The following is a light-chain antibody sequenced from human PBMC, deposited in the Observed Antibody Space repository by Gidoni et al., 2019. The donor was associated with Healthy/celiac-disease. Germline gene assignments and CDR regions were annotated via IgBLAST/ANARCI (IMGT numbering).Light chain of an antibody. CDR2: AAS. CDR3: QQSYSTPWT. Sequence: IQMTQSPSSLSASVGDRVTIPCRAIQSISSYLNWYQQKPGKAPKLLIYAASSLQSGVPSRFSGSGSGTDFTLTISSLQPEDFATYYCQQSYSTPWTFXQXTKVEIK. J-gene: IGKJ1*01. V-gene: IGKV1-39*01. CDR1: QSISSY.